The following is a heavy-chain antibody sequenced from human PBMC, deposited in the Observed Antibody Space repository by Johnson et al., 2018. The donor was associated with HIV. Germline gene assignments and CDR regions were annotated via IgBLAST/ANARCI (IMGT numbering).Heavy chain of an antibody. CDR3: ARSRERGDAFDI. D-gene: IGHD1-26*01. J-gene: IGHJ3*02. CDR1: GFTFSNYD. Sequence: VQLVESGGGVVQPGGSLRLSCAASGFTFSNYDMYWVRQATGKGLEWVSGIGTAGDTYYADSLKGRFTISREDAKNSLYLQMNSLRAGDTAVYYCARSRERGDAFDIWGQGTMVTVSS. V-gene: IGHV3-13*01. CDR2: IGTAGDT.